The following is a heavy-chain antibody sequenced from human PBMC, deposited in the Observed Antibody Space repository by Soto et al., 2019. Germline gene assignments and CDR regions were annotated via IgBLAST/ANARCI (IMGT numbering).Heavy chain of an antibody. CDR3: ASGAPTNSDFWSGYTNRDQYDFDY. D-gene: IGHD3-3*01. CDR1: GGTFSSYA. J-gene: IGHJ4*02. CDR2: VIPIFGTA. V-gene: IGHV1-69*01. Sequence: QVQLVQSGAEVNKPGSSGKVSCKASGGTFSSYAISWVRQAPGQGLEWMGGVIPIFGTANYAKRFQGRVTIAADGSTSTAYIEMNILRYEVTAVYYCASGAPTNSDFWSGYTNRDQYDFDYWGQGTLVTVSS.